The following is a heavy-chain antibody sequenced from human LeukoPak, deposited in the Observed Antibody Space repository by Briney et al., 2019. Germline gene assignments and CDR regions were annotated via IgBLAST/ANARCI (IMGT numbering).Heavy chain of an antibody. J-gene: IGHJ4*02. CDR3: ATLYGDPAYFDY. V-gene: IGHV3-53*01. Sequence: GGSLRLSCAASGXTVSSNYMSWVRQAPGKGLEWVSVIYSGGSTYYADSVKGRFTISRDNSKNTLYPQMNSLRAEDTAVYYCATLYGDPAYFDYWGQGTLVTVSS. D-gene: IGHD4-17*01. CDR2: IYSGGST. CDR1: GXTVSSNY.